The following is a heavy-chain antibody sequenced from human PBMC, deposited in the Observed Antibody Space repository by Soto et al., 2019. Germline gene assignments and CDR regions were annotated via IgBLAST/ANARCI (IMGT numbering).Heavy chain of an antibody. CDR1: GGSISSYY. CDR2: IFYSGRSGST. D-gene: IGHD2-21*02. CDR3: ARTALGWFDP. V-gene: IGHV4-59*01. J-gene: IGHJ5*02. Sequence: SETLSLTCSVSGGSISSYYWSWIRQPPGKGLEWIGYIFYSGRSGSTNYNPSLKSRVIISVDTSKNQFSLKMSSVTAADTAVYYCARTALGWFDPWGQGTLVTVSS.